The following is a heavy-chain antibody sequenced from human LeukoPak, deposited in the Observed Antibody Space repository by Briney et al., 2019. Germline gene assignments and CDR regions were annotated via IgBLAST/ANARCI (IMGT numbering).Heavy chain of an antibody. V-gene: IGHV4-59*12. Sequence: PSETLSLTCAVSGGSISSFYWSWIRQPPGKGLEWIGYIYYSGSANYNPSLKSRVTISVDTSKNQFSLKLSSVTAADTAVYYCARARGNYFHYWGQGTLVTVSS. J-gene: IGHJ4*02. CDR3: ARARGNYFHY. CDR2: IYYSGSA. CDR1: GGSISSFY.